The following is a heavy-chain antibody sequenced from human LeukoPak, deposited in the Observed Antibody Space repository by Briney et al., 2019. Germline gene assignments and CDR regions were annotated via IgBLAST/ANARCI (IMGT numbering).Heavy chain of an antibody. Sequence: GSLRLSCAASGFTFSSYEMNWVRQAPGKGLEWVSYISSSGSTIYYADSVKGRFTISRDNAKNSLYLQMNSLRAEDTAVYYCARDRSLYGYSQFDYWGQGTLVTVSS. CDR1: GFTFSSYE. J-gene: IGHJ4*02. V-gene: IGHV3-48*03. CDR2: ISSSGSTI. D-gene: IGHD5-24*01. CDR3: ARDRSLYGYSQFDY.